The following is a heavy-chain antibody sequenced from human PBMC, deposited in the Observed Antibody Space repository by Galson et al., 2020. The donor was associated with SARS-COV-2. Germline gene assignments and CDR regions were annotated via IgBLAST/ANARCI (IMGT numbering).Heavy chain of an antibody. V-gene: IGHV3-7*01. CDR2: IKQDGSEK. CDR1: GFTFSSYW. Sequence: TGGSLRLSCAASGFTFSSYWMSWVRQAPGTGLEWVANIKQDGSEKYYVDSVKGRFTISRDNAKNSLYLQMNSLRAEDTAVYYCARDTYYDPYGMDGWGQGTTGTVSS. CDR3: ARDTYYDPYGMDG. D-gene: IGHD3-3*01. J-gene: IGHJ6*02.